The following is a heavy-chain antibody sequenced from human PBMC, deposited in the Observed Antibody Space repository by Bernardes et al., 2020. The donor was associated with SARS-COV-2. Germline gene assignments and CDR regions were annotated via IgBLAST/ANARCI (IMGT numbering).Heavy chain of an antibody. CDR2: IYPDAGT. CDR3: AKVFTFGTYGDYDY. J-gene: IGHJ4*02. V-gene: IGHV3-53*01. D-gene: IGHD4-17*01. Sequence: GGSLRLSCATSGFTVSSDYMSWVRQAPGKGLEWVSFIYPDAGTHYADSVKGRFTISSDNSKNTLYLQMNSLRAEDTAVYYCAKVFTFGTYGDYDYWGQGTLVTVSS. CDR1: GFTVSSDY.